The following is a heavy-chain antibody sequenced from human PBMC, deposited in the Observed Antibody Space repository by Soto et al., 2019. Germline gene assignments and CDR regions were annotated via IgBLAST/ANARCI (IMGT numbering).Heavy chain of an antibody. Sequence: GGSLRLSCAASGFTFSSYSMNWVRQAPGKGLEWVSYISSSSSTIYYADSVKGRFTISRDNAKNSLYLQMNSLRDEDTAVYYCARDARGYSGYDSYYYYYGMDVWGQGTTVTVS. CDR3: ARDARGYSGYDSYYYYYGMDV. D-gene: IGHD5-12*01. J-gene: IGHJ6*02. V-gene: IGHV3-48*02. CDR1: GFTFSSYS. CDR2: ISSSSSTI.